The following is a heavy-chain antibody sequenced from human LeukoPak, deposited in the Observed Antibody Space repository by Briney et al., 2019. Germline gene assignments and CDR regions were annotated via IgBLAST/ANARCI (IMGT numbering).Heavy chain of an antibody. J-gene: IGHJ4*02. V-gene: IGHV1-3*01. CDR1: GYTFTSYA. Sequence: GASVKVSCKASGYTFTSYAMNWVRQAPGQGLEWMGWINAGNGNTKYSQKFQGRVTITRDTSASTAYMELSSLRSEDTAVYYCARGRGGSSSWTFSYWGQGTLVTVSS. D-gene: IGHD6-13*01. CDR3: ARGRGGSSSWTFSY. CDR2: INAGNGNT.